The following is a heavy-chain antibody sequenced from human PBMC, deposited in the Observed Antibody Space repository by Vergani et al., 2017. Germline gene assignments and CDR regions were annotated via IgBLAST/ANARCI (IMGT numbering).Heavy chain of an antibody. CDR2: VNQDGSEK. Sequence: EGQLVESGGDWVQRGGSLRLSCAASGFISSSYWMSWVRQAPGKGLEWVANVNQDGSEKYYVDSVRGRFTISRDNAKNSIYLQMNSLRAEDTAVYFCVRVPLIRRGSGNYGINNYHGMDVWGQGNTVIVSS. CDR1: GFISSSYW. V-gene: IGHV3-7*01. D-gene: IGHD3-10*01. J-gene: IGHJ6*02. CDR3: VRVPLIRRGSGNYGINNYHGMDV.